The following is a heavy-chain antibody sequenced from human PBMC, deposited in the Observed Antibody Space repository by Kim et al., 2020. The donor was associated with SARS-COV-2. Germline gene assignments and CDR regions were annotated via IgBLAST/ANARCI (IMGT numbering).Heavy chain of an antibody. CDR1: GFTFSNAW. CDR2: IKSKTDGGTT. J-gene: IGHJ4*02. D-gene: IGHD3-22*01. V-gene: IGHV3-15*01. Sequence: GGSLRLSCAASGFTFSNAWMSWVRQAPGKGLEWVGRIKSKTDGGTTDYAAPVKGRFTISRDDSKNTLYLQMNSLKTEDTAVYYCTTDRAYDSSGYYRWGVDYWGQGTLVTVSS. CDR3: TTDRAYDSSGYYRWGVDY.